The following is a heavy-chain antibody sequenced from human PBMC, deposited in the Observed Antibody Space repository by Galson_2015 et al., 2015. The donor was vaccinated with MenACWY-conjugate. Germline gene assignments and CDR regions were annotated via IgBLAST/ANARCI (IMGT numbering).Heavy chain of an antibody. D-gene: IGHD5-18*01. Sequence: SLRLSCAVSGFTVSNAYMSWVRQAPGKGLEWVSVIYTGGTTYYADSVKGRFTISRDISKNSQYLQMNSLRAEDTAVYYCARDHSYGNLYYYGMDVWGQGTTVIVSS. V-gene: IGHV3-53*01. CDR1: GFTVSNAY. J-gene: IGHJ6*02. CDR3: ARDHSYGNLYYYGMDV. CDR2: IYTGGTT.